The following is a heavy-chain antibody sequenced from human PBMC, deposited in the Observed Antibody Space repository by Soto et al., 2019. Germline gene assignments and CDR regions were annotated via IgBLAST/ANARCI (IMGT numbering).Heavy chain of an antibody. Sequence: QVQLVQSGGEVKKPGASVKVSCKTSGYSFTTYGISWVRQAPGQGLEWMGWISAYNGNTNYAQKLQGRVTSTTGTSTSTAYMELRSLRSDDTAVYYCAREGPAPYYYYGMDVWGQGSTVTVSS. J-gene: IGHJ6*02. CDR2: ISAYNGNT. V-gene: IGHV1-18*01. CDR1: GYSFTTYG. CDR3: AREGPAPYYYYGMDV.